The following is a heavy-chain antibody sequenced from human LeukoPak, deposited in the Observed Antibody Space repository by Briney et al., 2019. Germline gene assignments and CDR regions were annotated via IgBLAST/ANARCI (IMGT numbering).Heavy chain of an antibody. CDR3: AREGGYSYGWSFDY. J-gene: IGHJ4*02. CDR1: GFTFNSYA. Sequence: GGSLRLSCAASGFTFNSYAMSWVRQAPGKGLEWVSAISGSGGSTYYADSVKGRFTISRDNSKNTLYLQMNSLRAEDTAVYYCAREGGYSYGWSFDYWGQGTLVTVSS. CDR2: ISGSGGST. V-gene: IGHV3-23*01. D-gene: IGHD5-18*01.